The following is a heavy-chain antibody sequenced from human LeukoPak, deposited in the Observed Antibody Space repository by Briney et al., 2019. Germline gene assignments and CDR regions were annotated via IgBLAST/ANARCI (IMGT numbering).Heavy chain of an antibody. D-gene: IGHD6-13*01. V-gene: IGHV4-59*01. J-gene: IGHJ5*02. CDR2: IYYSGST. Sequence: SETLSLTCTVSGGSISSYYWSWIRQPPGKGLEWIGYIYYSGSTNYNPSLKSRVTISVDTSKNQFSLKLSSVTAADTAVYYCARVGLRYSSSWYLYNWFDPWGQGTLVTVSS. CDR1: GGSISSYY. CDR3: ARVGLRYSSSWYLYNWFDP.